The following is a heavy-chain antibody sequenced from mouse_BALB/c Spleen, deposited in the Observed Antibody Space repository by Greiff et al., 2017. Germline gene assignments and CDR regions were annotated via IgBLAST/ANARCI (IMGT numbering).Heavy chain of an antibody. CDR1: GYTFTSYW. Sequence: DLVKPGASVKLSCKASGYTFTSYWINWIKQRPGQGLEWIGRIAPGSGSTYYTEMFKGKATLTVDTSSSTAYIQLSSLSSEDSAVYFCARRDYAMDYWGQGTSVTVSS. V-gene: IGHV1S41*01. J-gene: IGHJ4*01. CDR3: ARRDYAMDY. CDR2: IAPGSGST.